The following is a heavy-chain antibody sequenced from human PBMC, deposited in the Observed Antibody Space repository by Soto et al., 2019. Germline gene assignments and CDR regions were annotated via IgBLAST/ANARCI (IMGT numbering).Heavy chain of an antibody. V-gene: IGHV1-3*05. CDR3: ASESYGGEFDY. Sequence: QVQLVQSGAEEKKPGASVKVSCKASGYTFTSYAMHWVRQAPGQRLEWMGWINAGNGNTKYSQKFQGRVTXXXXXXXXXXXXXXXXXRXXXXXXXYCASESYGGEFDYWGQGTLVTVSS. J-gene: IGHJ4*02. D-gene: IGHD4-17*01. CDR2: INAGNGNT. CDR1: GYTFTSYA.